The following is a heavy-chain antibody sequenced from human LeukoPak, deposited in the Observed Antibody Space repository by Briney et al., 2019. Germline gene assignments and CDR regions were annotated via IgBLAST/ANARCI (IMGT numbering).Heavy chain of an antibody. CDR2: IKSKTDGGTT. D-gene: IGHD5-18*01. CDR1: GFTFSNAW. Sequence: GGSLRLSCAASGFTFSNAWMSWVRQAPGKGLEWVGRIKSKTDGGTTDYAAPVKGRFTTSRDDSKNTLYLQMNSLKTEDTAVYYCAKDTASSWWYFDLWGRGTLVTVSS. V-gene: IGHV3-15*01. J-gene: IGHJ2*01. CDR3: AKDTASSWWYFDL.